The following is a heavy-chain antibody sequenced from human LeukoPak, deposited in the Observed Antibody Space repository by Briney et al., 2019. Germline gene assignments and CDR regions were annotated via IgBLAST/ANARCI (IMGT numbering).Heavy chain of an antibody. Sequence: SVNVSCKASGYTFSDYYLHWVRQAPGRGLEWMGWINPNSGGTNIAQKFRGRVTMTRDTSITTAYMELTRLKSDDTAVYYCARGGVRTAASSLGCWGHGTLVTVSS. J-gene: IGHJ4*01. D-gene: IGHD6-13*01. CDR1: GYTFSDYY. CDR2: INPNSGGT. V-gene: IGHV1-2*02. CDR3: ARGGVRTAASSLGC.